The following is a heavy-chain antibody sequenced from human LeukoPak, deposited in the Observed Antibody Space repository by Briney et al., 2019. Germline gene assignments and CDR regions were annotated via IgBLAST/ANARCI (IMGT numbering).Heavy chain of an antibody. D-gene: IGHD3-22*01. J-gene: IGHJ4*02. Sequence: ASVKVSCKASGGTFSSYAISWVRQAPGQGLEWMGGIIPIFGTANYAQKFQGRVTITADKSTSTAYMELSSLRSEDTAVYYCASETNHHDSSGYFYYFDYWGQGTLVTVSS. CDR2: IIPIFGTA. CDR1: GGTFSSYA. CDR3: ASETNHHDSSGYFYYFDY. V-gene: IGHV1-69*06.